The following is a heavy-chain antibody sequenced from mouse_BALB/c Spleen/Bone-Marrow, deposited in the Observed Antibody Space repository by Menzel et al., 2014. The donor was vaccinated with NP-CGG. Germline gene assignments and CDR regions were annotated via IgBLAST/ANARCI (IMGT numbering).Heavy chain of an antibody. CDR3: ARLCYYGWFVC. CDR1: GFDFSRYW. D-gene: IGHD1-1*01. CDR2: INPESNTI. J-gene: IGHJ3*01. Sequence: EVQLQESGGGLVQPGGSPKLSCAASGFDFSRYWVSWVRQAPGKGLQWIGEINPESNTINYTPSLKDKFIISRDNAKNKLYLQMSKVRSEDTALYCCARLCYYGWFVCWRQGTLLTVSP. V-gene: IGHV4-1*02.